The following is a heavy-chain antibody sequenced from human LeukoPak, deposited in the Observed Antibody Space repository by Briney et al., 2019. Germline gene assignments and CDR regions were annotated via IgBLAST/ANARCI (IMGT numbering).Heavy chain of an antibody. D-gene: IGHD3-10*01. CDR3: ARDTSRGYYYYMDV. J-gene: IGHJ6*03. CDR1: GLNFKFYA. V-gene: IGHV3-21*01. Sequence: GGSLTLSCAVAGLNFKFYAMSWVRQAPGKGLEWVSSISSSSSYIYYADSVKGRFTISRDNAKNSLYLQMNSLRAEDTAVYYCARDTSRGYYYYMDVWGKGTTVTISS. CDR2: ISSSSSYI.